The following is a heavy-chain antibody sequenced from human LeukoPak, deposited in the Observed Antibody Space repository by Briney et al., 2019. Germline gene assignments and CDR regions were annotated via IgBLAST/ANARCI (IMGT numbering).Heavy chain of an antibody. D-gene: IGHD6-19*01. CDR1: GFSLSTSGVG. CDR3: ARSGYSSAWWLDY. J-gene: IGHJ4*02. CDR2: IDWDDDK. V-gene: IGHV2-70*11. Sequence: SGPTLVKPTQTLTLTCTFSGFSLSTSGVGVGWIRQPPGKALEWLARIDWDDDKYYNTSLKTRLTISKDTSKNQVVLRMTNMDPVDTGTYYCARSGYSSAWWLDYWGQGSLVTVSS.